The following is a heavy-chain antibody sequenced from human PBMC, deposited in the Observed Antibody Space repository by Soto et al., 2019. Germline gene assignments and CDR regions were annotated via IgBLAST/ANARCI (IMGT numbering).Heavy chain of an antibody. J-gene: IGHJ5*02. V-gene: IGHV4-4*07. CDR2: IYSSGST. D-gene: IGHD3-3*01. CDR1: GGDISTYY. Sequence: QVQLQESGPGLVKPSETLSLTCTVSGGDISTYYWTWIRQPAGKGLEWIGRIYSSGSTKYNPSLKSRVTMSLDTSTNQFSLRLSSVTAADTAVYYCARGQRFSDWFDPWGQGTLVTVSS. CDR3: ARGQRFSDWFDP.